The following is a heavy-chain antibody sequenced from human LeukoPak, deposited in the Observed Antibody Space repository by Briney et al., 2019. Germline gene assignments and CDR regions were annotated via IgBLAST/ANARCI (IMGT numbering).Heavy chain of an antibody. J-gene: IGHJ6*03. V-gene: IGHV4-38-2*01. Sequence: PSETLSLTCAVSGYSISSGDYWGWIRQPPRKGLEWIGNIYHSGSTFYNPSLKSRVTISVHTSKNQFSLKLSSVTAADTAVYYCARITGSYYYYYMDVWGKGTTVTVSS. CDR3: ARITGSYYYYYMDV. CDR1: GYSISSGDY. D-gene: IGHD3-10*01. CDR2: IYHSGST.